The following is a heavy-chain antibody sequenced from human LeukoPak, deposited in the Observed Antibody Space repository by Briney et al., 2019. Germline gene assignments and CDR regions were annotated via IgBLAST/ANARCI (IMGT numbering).Heavy chain of an antibody. J-gene: IGHJ4*02. CDR3: ARDISRWNELDS. V-gene: IGHV4-4*07. CDR2: IYSSGST. D-gene: IGHD1-1*01. CDR1: GVSISSYY. Sequence: SETLSLTCTVSGVSISSYYWSWIRQPAGKGLEWIGRIYSSGSTDYNPSLKSRVTISVDTTKNRFSLNLSSLTAADTAVYYCARDISRWNELDSWGQGTLVTVSS.